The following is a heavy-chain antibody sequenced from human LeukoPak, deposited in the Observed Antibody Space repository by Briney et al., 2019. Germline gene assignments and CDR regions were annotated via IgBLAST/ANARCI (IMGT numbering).Heavy chain of an antibody. J-gene: IGHJ4*02. D-gene: IGHD5-18*01. CDR1: GFTFSHYG. CDR3: ARDEGWIQLFF. V-gene: IGHV3-23*01. CDR2: LTANSRSA. Sequence: GGSLRLSCAASGFTFSHYGMNWVRQAPGKGLEWVSGLTANSRSAYYADSVKGRFTISRDNSENMVYLQMNSLRAEDTAMYYCARDEGWIQLFFRGQGTLVTVSS.